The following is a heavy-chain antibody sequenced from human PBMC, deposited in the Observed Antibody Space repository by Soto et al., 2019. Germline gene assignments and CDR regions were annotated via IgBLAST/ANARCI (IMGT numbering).Heavy chain of an antibody. D-gene: IGHD3-3*01. V-gene: IGHV1-8*01. CDR3: ARVPYDFWSGYPTYYFDY. J-gene: IGHJ4*02. CDR2: MNPNSGNT. CDR1: GYTFTSYD. Sequence: RASVKVSCKASGYTFTSYDINWVRQATGQGLEWMGWMNPNSGNTGYAQKFQGRVTMTRNTSISTAYMELSSLRSEDTAVYYCARVPYDFWSGYPTYYFDYWGQGTLVTVYS.